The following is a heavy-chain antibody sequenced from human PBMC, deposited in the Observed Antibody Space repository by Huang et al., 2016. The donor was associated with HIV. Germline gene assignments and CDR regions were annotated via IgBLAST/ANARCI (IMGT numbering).Heavy chain of an antibody. CDR3: ARQLYDNTGYLMGARLHD. CDR1: GGTFSNSA. V-gene: IGHV1-69*13. Sequence: QVQLVQSGAEVKKVGSSVKVSCKASGGTFSNSAISWVRLAPGHGLGWMGGIIPIFGTANFAQKFQGRVTITADGSTSTAYLELSSLRSEDTAVYFCARQLYDNTGYLMGARLHDWGQGTLVTVSS. D-gene: IGHD3-22*01. J-gene: IGHJ4*02. CDR2: IIPIFGTA.